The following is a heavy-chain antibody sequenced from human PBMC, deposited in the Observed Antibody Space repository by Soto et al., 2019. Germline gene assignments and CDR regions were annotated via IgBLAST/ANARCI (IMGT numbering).Heavy chain of an antibody. CDR1: GFSFSHYC. D-gene: IGHD1-7*01. J-gene: IGHJ6*03. V-gene: IGHV3-7*04. CDR2: IKQDGSEK. CDR3: ARVPSTRDIWSYGVGGKYYYYYMDV. Sequence: EVQLVESGGGLVQPGGSLRLSCAASGFSFSHYCMSWVRQAPGKGLEWVANIKQDGSEKYDVDSVKGRFTISRDNAKNSMFLQMDSLRDEDTAVYYCARVPSTRDIWSYGVGGKYYYYYMDVWGKGTTVTVPS.